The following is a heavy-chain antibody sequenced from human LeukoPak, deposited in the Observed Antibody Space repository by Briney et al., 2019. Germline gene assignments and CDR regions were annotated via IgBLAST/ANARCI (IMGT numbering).Heavy chain of an antibody. CDR3: ATGLVRSSFFDY. V-gene: IGHV3-23*01. CDR1: AFTFSRNA. CDR2: ISGSDDRT. J-gene: IGHJ4*02. Sequence: GGSLRLSCAASAFTFSRNAMTWVRQAPGKGLEWVATISGSDDRTYYADSVKGLFTISRGNSKNTLYLQMISLRAEDTAVYYCATGLVRSSFFDYWGQGSLVTVSS. D-gene: IGHD6-6*01.